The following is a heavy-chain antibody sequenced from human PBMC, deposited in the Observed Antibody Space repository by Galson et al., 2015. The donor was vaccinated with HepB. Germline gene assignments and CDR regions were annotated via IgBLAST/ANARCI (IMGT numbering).Heavy chain of an antibody. CDR1: GGSISRGGYY. CDR2: IYFSGNS. D-gene: IGHD3-22*01. CDR3: ARDRYFYDSRGYFPISAFDI. Sequence: CTVSGGSISRGGYYWSWIRQHPGKGLEWIGYIYFSGNSYYSPSLKSRVTISVDTSKNQFSLKLSSVTAADTAVYYCARDRYFYDSRGYFPISAFDIWGLGTMVTVSS. V-gene: IGHV4-31*03. J-gene: IGHJ3*02.